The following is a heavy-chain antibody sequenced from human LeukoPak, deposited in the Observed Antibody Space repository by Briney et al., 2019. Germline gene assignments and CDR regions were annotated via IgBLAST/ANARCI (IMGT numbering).Heavy chain of an antibody. V-gene: IGHV1-3*01. CDR1: GYTFTSYA. J-gene: IGHJ5*02. CDR2: INAGNGNT. CDR3: ARGPQYCEIWTAQTGFDP. D-gene: IGHD3-9*01. Sequence: AASVRVSCKASGYTFTSYAMHWVRQAPGQKLERIGWINAGNGNTKYSQKFQGRVTITRDTSASTAYMELSSLRSEDTGVYYCARGPQYCEIWTAQTGFDPWGQGSLVTVPS.